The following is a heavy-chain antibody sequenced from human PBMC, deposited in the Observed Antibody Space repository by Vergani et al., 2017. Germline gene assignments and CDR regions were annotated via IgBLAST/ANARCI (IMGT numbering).Heavy chain of an antibody. Sequence: QVQLVESGGGVVQRGGSLRLSCATSGFTLSDHDMQWIRQGPGKGLEFVAFIQFDGSNQYYADSVKGRFTLTRDFSKNTLYLQMNSLRTDDTATYYCAKHFRGWGIDYWGKGTQVIVSS. CDR3: AKHFRGWGIDY. CDR2: IQFDGSNQ. CDR1: GFTLSDHD. J-gene: IGHJ4*02. D-gene: IGHD3-16*01. V-gene: IGHV3-30*02.